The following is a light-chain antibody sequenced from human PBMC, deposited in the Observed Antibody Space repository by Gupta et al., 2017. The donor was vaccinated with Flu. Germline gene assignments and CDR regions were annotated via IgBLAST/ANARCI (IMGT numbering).Light chain of an antibody. CDR3: QQYGSSPGT. J-gene: IGKJ2*01. CDR2: GAS. CDR1: QSVSSSY. V-gene: IGKV3-20*01. Sequence: EIVLTQSPGTLSLSPGERATLSCRASQSVSSSYIAWYQQKPGQAPRFLIYGASSRATGIPDRFSGSGSGTDFSLTISRLEPEDFAVYYCQQYGSSPGTFGQGTXLEIK.